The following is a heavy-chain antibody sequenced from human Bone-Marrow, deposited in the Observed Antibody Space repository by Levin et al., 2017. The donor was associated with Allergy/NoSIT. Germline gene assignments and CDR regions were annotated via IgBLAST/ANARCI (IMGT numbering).Heavy chain of an antibody. Sequence: ETLSLTCAASGFTFSSYWMHWVRQAPGKGLVWVSRINSDGSSTSYADSVKGRFTISRDNAKNTLYLQMNSLRAEDTAVYYCARERDDILTGYRDAFDIWGQGTMVTVSS. CDR2: INSDGSST. CDR1: GFTFSSYW. J-gene: IGHJ3*02. CDR3: ARERDDILTGYRDAFDI. V-gene: IGHV3-74*01. D-gene: IGHD3-9*01.